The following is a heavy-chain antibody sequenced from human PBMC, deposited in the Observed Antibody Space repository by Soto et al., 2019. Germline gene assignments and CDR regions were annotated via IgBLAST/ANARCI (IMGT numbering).Heavy chain of an antibody. CDR2: ISSSSSYI. CDR1: GFTFSSYR. CDR3: AKYDSYGNFCDY. J-gene: IGHJ4*02. V-gene: IGHV3-21*01. Sequence: EVQLVESGGGLVKPGGSLSLPCAASGFTFSSYRMNWVRQAPGKGLEWVSSISSSSSYIYYAYSVKGRFTISRDNGKNSLYLQMNSLRAEDAAVYFCAKYDSYGNFCDYWGQGTLVTVSS. D-gene: IGHD5-18*01.